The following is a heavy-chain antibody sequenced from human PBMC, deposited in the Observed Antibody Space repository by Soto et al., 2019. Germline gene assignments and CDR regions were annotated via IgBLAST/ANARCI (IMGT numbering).Heavy chain of an antibody. J-gene: IGHJ6*03. D-gene: IGHD6-6*01. Sequence: EVQLAESGGGLAQPGGSLRLSCAASGFTLSGYAMDWVRQAPGKGLEYVSGISSNGVGTYYANSVQGRFTISRDNSKNTVYLQMGSLRPEDMAVYYCAMRPRPDFYYMDVWGKGTTVTVSS. CDR3: AMRPRPDFYYMDV. CDR1: GFTLSGYA. CDR2: ISSNGVGT. V-gene: IGHV3-64*01.